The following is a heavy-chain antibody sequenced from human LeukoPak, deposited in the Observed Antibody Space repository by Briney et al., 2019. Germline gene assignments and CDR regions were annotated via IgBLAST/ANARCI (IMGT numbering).Heavy chain of an antibody. D-gene: IGHD3-10*01. CDR1: GGSISSSSYY. CDR3: XXGSGSYSPYFDY. J-gene: IGHJ4*02. Sequence: SETLXXTCTVSGGSISSSSYYWGWIRQPPGKGLEWIGSIYYSGSTYYNPSLKSRVTISVDTSKNRFSLKLSSVAAEDRALYXCXXGSGSYSPYFDYWGQGTLVTVSS. V-gene: IGHV4-39*01. CDR2: IYYSGST.